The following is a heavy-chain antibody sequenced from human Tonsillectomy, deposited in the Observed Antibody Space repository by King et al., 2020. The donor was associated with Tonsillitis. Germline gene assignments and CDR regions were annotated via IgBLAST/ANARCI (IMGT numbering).Heavy chain of an antibody. V-gene: IGHV4-34*01. D-gene: IGHD3-22*01. Sequence: VQLQQWGAGLLKPSETLSLTCAVYGGSFSGYYWTWIRQAPGKGLEWIGEISHSGNTNYNPSLKSRATISVDTSKQQFSLKLSSVTAAATAVYYCAREQGYHDSSGSYYRRGDVDSWGQGTLVIVSS. CDR3: AREQGYHDSSGSYYRRGDVDS. CDR2: ISHSGNT. J-gene: IGHJ4*02. CDR1: GGSFSGYY.